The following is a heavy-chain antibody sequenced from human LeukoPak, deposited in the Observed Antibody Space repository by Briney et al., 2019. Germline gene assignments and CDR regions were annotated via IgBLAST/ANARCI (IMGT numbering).Heavy chain of an antibody. D-gene: IGHD3-3*01. V-gene: IGHV3-11*01. J-gene: IGHJ6*02. CDR1: GFTFSDYY. CDR2: ISSSGSTI. CDR3: ARGDDYDFWSGYSKGPYYYYGMDV. Sequence: GGSLRLSCAASGFTFSDYYMSWIRQAPGKRLEWVSYISSSGSTIYYADSVKGRFTISRDNAKNSLYLQMNSLRAEDTAVYYCARGDDYDFWSGYSKGPYYYYGMDVWGQGTTVTVSS.